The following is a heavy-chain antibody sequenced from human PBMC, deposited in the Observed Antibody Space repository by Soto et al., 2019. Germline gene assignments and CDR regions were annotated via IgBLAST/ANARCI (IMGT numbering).Heavy chain of an antibody. D-gene: IGHD3-10*01. Sequence: QVQLVQSGAEVKRPGSSVKVSCKASGDTFNFYSINWVRQAPGLGLEWMGRVNPIVSMSNYAQKFQGRVTMPADKSTSTADMELSSLRSEDTAIDYCASSYGSGYRAFDYWGQGALVTVSS. CDR1: GDTFNFYS. CDR2: VNPIVSMS. J-gene: IGHJ4*02. V-gene: IGHV1-69*02. CDR3: ASSYGSGYRAFDY.